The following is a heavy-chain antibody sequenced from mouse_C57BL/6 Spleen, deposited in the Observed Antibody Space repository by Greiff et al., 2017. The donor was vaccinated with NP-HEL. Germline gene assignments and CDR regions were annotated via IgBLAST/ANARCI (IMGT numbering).Heavy chain of an antibody. Sequence: EVQRVESGGGLVQPGGSMKLSCVASGFTFSNYWMNWVRQSPEKGLEWVAQIRLKSDNYATHYAESVKGGFTISRDDSKSSVYLQMNNLRAEDTGIYHCTDGYYPYPMDYWGQGTSVTVSS. D-gene: IGHD2-3*01. CDR3: TDGYYPYPMDY. CDR1: GFTFSNYW. V-gene: IGHV6-3*01. J-gene: IGHJ4*01. CDR2: IRLKSDNYAT.